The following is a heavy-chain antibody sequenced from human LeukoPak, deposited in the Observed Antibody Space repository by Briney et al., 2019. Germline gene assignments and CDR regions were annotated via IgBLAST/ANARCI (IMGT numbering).Heavy chain of an antibody. D-gene: IGHD2-2*01. CDR2: IYYSGST. CDR1: GGSISTYY. J-gene: IGHJ5*02. V-gene: IGHV4-59*01. CDR3: ARVGVPAALGLNWFAP. Sequence: PSETLSLTCTVSGGSISTYYWSWIRQPPGKGLEWIGNIYYSGSTNYNPSLKSRVTILVDTSKNQFSLELSSVTAADTAVYYCARVGVPAALGLNWFAPWGLATLVTVSS.